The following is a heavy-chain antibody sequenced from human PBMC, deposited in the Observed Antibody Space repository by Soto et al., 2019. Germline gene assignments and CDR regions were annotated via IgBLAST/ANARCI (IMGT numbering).Heavy chain of an antibody. CDR3: ARAEEDSSGWGGDMDV. CDR2: IYHSGST. V-gene: IGHV4-4*02. J-gene: IGHJ6*02. D-gene: IGHD6-19*01. CDR1: GGSISSSNW. Sequence: QVQLQESGPGLVKPSGTLSLTCAVSGGSISSSNWWSWVRQPPGKGLEWIGEIYHSGSTNYNPSLKSRVHISVDKSKNQFSLKLSSVTAAGTAVYYCARAEEDSSGWGGDMDVWGQGTPVTVSS.